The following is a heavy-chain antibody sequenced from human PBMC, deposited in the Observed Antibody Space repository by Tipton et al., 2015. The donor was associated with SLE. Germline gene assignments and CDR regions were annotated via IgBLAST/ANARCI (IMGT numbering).Heavy chain of an antibody. CDR3: ATEGVKWLQLLN. CDR2: INADGAGT. Sequence: SLRLSCAASGLTFSNYLMHWVRQAPGKGLVWVSRINADGAGTEYADSVKGRFTISRDNAKNTLYLQMSSLRAEDTAVYYCATEGVKWLQLLNWGQGTLVTVSS. CDR1: GLTFSNYL. V-gene: IGHV3-74*01. D-gene: IGHD5-24*01. J-gene: IGHJ4*02.